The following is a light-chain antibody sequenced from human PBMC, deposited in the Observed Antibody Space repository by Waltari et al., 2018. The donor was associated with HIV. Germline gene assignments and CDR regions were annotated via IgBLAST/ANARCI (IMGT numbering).Light chain of an antibody. Sequence: ALQMTQSPSSLSASVGDRLPITCRASQGIGHDLGLYQQKPGKAPKPLIYPTSNLHIGVPSMFSGSGAYTNFTLTINSLQPDDFATYFCLQTHSYTLTFGGGTNV. CDR1: QGIGHD. J-gene: IGKJ4*01. V-gene: IGKV1-6*01. CDR3: LQTHSYTLT. CDR2: PTS.